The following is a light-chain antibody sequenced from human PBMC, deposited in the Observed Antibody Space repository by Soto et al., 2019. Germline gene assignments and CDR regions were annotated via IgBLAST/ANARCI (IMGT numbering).Light chain of an antibody. CDR3: QQTYSAPFT. CDR1: QSISNY. V-gene: IGKV1-39*01. CDR2: AAS. J-gene: IGKJ3*01. Sequence: DIQMPQSPSSLSASIGDSVTITCRASQSISNYLNWYQHKPGKAPNLLIYAASSLQSGVPSRFSGSGSGTDFTLTISSLQPEDFATYYCQQTYSAPFTFGPGTKVDIK.